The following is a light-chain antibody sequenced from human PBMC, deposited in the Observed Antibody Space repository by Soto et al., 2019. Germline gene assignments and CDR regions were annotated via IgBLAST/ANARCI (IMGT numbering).Light chain of an antibody. J-gene: IGKJ4*01. CDR1: QGISSF. V-gene: IGKV1-9*01. CDR3: QQLNSYPLT. CDR2: AAS. Sequence: DIQLTQSPSFLSASVGDRVSIPCRASQGISSFLALYQQKPGKAPNLLIYAASTLQSGVPSRLSGSGSGTEFTLTISSLQPEDFATYYCQQLNSYPLTFGGRTTVQI.